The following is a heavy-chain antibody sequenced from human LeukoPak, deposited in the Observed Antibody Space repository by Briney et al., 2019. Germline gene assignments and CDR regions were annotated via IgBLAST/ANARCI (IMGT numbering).Heavy chain of an antibody. V-gene: IGHV3-21*01. CDR2: ISSSSSYI. Sequence: GGSLRLSCAASGFTFSSYSMNWVRQAPGKGLEWVSSISSSSSYIYYADSVKGRFTISRDNAKNSLYLQMNSLRAEDTAVYYCARGGGGAGFDYWAREPWSPSPQ. J-gene: IGHJ4*02. CDR3: ARGGGGAGFDY. CDR1: GFTFSSYS. D-gene: IGHD2-21*01.